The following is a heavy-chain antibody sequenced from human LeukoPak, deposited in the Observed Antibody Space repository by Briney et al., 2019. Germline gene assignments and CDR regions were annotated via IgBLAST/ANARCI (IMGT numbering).Heavy chain of an antibody. J-gene: IGHJ4*02. V-gene: IGHV4-34*01. CDR1: GGSFSGYY. Sequence: SETLSLTCAVYGGSFSGYYWSWIRQPPGKGLEWIGEINHSGSTNYNPSLKSRVTISVDTSKNQFSLKLSSVTAADTAVYYCARVGSGWYLNFDYWGQGTLVTVSS. CDR3: ARVGSGWYLNFDY. D-gene: IGHD6-19*01. CDR2: INHSGST.